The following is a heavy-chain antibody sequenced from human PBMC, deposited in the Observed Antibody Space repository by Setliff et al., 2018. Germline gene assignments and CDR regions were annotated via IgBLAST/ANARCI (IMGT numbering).Heavy chain of an antibody. CDR3: TRDFLGATSSFDI. V-gene: IGHV1-3*01. D-gene: IGHD3-3*01. Sequence: ASVKVSCKASGFTLTSYPIHWVRQAPGQRLEWMGWINPDNGNRKYSQRFQGRVTITRDTSASTVFLEPSTLRSEDTAVYYCTRDFLGATSSFDIWGQGTMVTVSS. J-gene: IGHJ3*02. CDR1: GFTLTSYP. CDR2: INPDNGNR.